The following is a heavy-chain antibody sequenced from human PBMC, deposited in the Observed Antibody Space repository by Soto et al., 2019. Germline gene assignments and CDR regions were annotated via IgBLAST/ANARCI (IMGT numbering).Heavy chain of an antibody. Sequence: QITLKESGPTLVKPTQTLTLTCTFSGFSFGGSGVGVGWIRQPPGSALEWLGPVFWNDDKRYSPSLESRLTLTKDNSNNQVVLTVTNFDRGEKCTDYSQRAYTYDFDHWGQGTLDTVYS. CDR3: QRAYTYDFDH. V-gene: IGHV2-5*04. CDR2: VFWNDDK. J-gene: IGHJ4*02. CDR1: GFSFGGSGVG. D-gene: IGHD2-21*01.